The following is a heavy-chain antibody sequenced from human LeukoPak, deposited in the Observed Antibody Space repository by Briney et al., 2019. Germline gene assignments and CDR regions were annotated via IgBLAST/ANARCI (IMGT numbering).Heavy chain of an antibody. Sequence: GESLKISCKGFGYSFTSYWIGWVRQMPGKGLEWMGIIYPGDSDTRYSPSFQGQVTISADKSISTAYLQWSSLKASDTAMYYCASLRFLSQDAFDIWGQGTMVTVSS. CDR3: ASLRFLSQDAFDI. CDR1: GYSFTSYW. J-gene: IGHJ3*02. D-gene: IGHD3-3*01. V-gene: IGHV5-51*01. CDR2: IYPGDSDT.